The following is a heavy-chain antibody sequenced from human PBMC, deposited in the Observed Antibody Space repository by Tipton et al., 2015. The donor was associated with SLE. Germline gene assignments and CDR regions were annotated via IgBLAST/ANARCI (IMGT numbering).Heavy chain of an antibody. V-gene: IGHV4-34*01. CDR2: INHSGST. D-gene: IGHD4-23*01. CDR1: GGSFSGYY. CDR3: ARGGRGDGGNSFDP. Sequence: TLSLTCAVYGGSFSGYYWSWIRQPPGKGLEWIGEINHSGSTNYNPSLKSRVTISMDTSKNQLSLKLSSVTAADTAVYYCARGGRGDGGNSFDPWGQGTLVTVSS. J-gene: IGHJ5*02.